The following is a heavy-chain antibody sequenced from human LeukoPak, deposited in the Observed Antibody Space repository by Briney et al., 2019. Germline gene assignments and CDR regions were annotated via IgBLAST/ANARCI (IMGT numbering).Heavy chain of an antibody. CDR1: GFTFSSYA. J-gene: IGHJ4*02. V-gene: IGHV3-23*01. Sequence: PGGSLRLSYAASGFTFSSYAMSWVRQAPGKGLEWVSAITASGGSTYYADSVKGRFTISRDNSKNTLYLQMNSLRAEDTAVYYCAKDLSAFDHWGQGTLVTVSS. CDR3: AKDLSAFDH. CDR2: ITASGGST.